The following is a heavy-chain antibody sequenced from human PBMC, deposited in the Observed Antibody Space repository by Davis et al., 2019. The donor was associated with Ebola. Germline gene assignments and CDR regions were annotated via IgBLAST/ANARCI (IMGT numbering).Heavy chain of an antibody. CDR1: GYTFTGYY. D-gene: IGHD6-19*01. CDR3: ARGLTRVGSNSGWYGTDV. V-gene: IGHV1-2*04. Sequence: AASVHVSCKASGYTFTGYYMHWVRQAPGQGLEWMGWINPNSGGTNYAQKFQGWVTMTRDTSISTAYMELSRLRSDDTAVYYCARGLTRVGSNSGWYGTDVWGQGTTVTVSS. CDR2: INPNSGGT. J-gene: IGHJ6*02.